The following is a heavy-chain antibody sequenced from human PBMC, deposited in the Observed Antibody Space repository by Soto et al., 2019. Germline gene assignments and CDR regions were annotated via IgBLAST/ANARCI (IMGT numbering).Heavy chain of an antibody. CDR2: ISAYNGNT. D-gene: IGHD2-2*02. Sequence: QIQIVQSGAEVKKPGASVKVSCQVSRYTLPSYVISRARKPPGQGLEWMGWISAYNGNTNYAQKLQGRVTMTTDTSTSTAYMELRSLRSDDTAVYYCARGLGCSSTSCYSWFDPWGQGTLVTVSS. CDR3: ARGLGCSSTSCYSWFDP. J-gene: IGHJ5*02. CDR1: RYTLPSYV. V-gene: IGHV1-18*01.